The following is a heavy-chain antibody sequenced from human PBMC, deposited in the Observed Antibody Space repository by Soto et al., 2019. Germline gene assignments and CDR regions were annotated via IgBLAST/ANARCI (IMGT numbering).Heavy chain of an antibody. CDR1: GYTFNTYF. CDR2: INPHNGNT. Sequence: HVLLVQSGGELKKPGTSVKVSCNTSGYTFNTYFITWVRQAPGQGLEWMGWINPHNGNTNYAEKFQGRVTMTADTITKTAYMELSNLRFDDTAVYYCARDTSNSFDYWGQGTPVTVSS. CDR3: ARDTSNSFDY. V-gene: IGHV1-18*01. J-gene: IGHJ4*02. D-gene: IGHD2-2*01.